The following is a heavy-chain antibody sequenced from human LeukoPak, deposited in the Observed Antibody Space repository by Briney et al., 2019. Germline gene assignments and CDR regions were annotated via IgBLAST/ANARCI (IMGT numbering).Heavy chain of an antibody. J-gene: IGHJ6*03. Sequence: GGSLRLSCAASGFTFSSYWMHWVRQAPGKGLVWVSRINSDGSSTSYADSVKGRFTISRDNAKNTLYLQMNSLRAEDTAVYYCARGLGCSSTSCYYYYYYMDVWGKGTTVTASS. CDR1: GFTFSSYW. V-gene: IGHV3-74*01. CDR2: INSDGSST. CDR3: ARGLGCSSTSCYYYYYYMDV. D-gene: IGHD2-2*01.